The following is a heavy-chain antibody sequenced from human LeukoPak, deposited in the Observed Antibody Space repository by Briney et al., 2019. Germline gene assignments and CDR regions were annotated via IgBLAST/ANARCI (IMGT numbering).Heavy chain of an antibody. J-gene: IGHJ4*02. CDR1: GYTFTGYY. V-gene: IGHV1-2*02. CDR2: INPNSGGT. Sequence: ASVKVSCKASGYTFTGYYIHWVRQAPGQGLEWMGWINPNSGGTNYAQKFQGRVSMTRDTSIRTAYMELSRLRSDDTAMYYCARYYIEGRCFDYWGQGTLVTVSS. CDR3: ARYYIEGRCFDY. D-gene: IGHD3-10*01.